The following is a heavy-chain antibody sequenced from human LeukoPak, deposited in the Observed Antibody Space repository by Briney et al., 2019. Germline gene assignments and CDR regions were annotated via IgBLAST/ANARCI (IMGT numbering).Heavy chain of an antibody. V-gene: IGHV3-49*03. CDR1: GFTFGDYA. D-gene: IGHD3-22*01. CDR3: TPYFYDSSGYSDY. Sequence: GGSLRLSCTASGFTFGDYAMSWFRQAPGKGLEWVGFIRSKAYGGTTEYAASVKGRFTISRDDSKSIAYLQMNSLKTEDTAVYYCTPYFYDSSGYSDYWGQGTLVTVSS. J-gene: IGHJ4*02. CDR2: IRSKAYGGTT.